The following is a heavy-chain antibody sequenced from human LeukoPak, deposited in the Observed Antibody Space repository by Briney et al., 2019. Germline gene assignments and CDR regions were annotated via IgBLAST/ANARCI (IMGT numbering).Heavy chain of an antibody. Sequence: GESLKISCKGSGYSFTSYWIGWVRQMPGKGLEWMGIIYPGDSDTTCSPSFQGQVTISADKSISTAYLQWSSLKASDTPMYYCARREIQLWAIDYWGQGTLVTVSS. J-gene: IGHJ4*02. CDR2: IYPGDSDT. D-gene: IGHD5-18*01. CDR3: ARREIQLWAIDY. V-gene: IGHV5-51*01. CDR1: GYSFTSYW.